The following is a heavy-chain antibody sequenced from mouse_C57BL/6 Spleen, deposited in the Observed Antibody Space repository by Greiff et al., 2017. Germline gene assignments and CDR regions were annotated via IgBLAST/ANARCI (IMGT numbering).Heavy chain of an antibody. Sequence: QVQLQQPGAELVKPGASVKLSCKASGYTFTSYWMHWVKQRPGQGLEWIGMIHPNSGSTNYNEKFKSKATLTVDKSSSTAYMQLSSLTSEDSAVYYCGRGYDDYGEGYAMDYWGQGTSVTVSS. D-gene: IGHD2-4*01. V-gene: IGHV1-64*01. CDR3: GRGYDDYGEGYAMDY. CDR1: GYTFTSYW. J-gene: IGHJ4*01. CDR2: IHPNSGST.